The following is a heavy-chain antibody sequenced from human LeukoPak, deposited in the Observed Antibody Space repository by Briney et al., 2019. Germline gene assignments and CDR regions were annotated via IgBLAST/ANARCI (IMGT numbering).Heavy chain of an antibody. J-gene: IGHJ4*02. CDR2: IRSKAYGGTT. D-gene: IGHD3-10*01. CDR1: GFTFGDYA. CDR3: IGSFGELTFFDY. V-gene: IGHV3-49*04. Sequence: GGSLRLSCTASGFTFGDYAMSWVRQAPGKGLEWVGFIRSKAYGGTTEYAASVKGRFTISRDDSRSIAYLQMNSLKTEDTAVYYCIGSFGELTFFDYWGQGTLVTVSS.